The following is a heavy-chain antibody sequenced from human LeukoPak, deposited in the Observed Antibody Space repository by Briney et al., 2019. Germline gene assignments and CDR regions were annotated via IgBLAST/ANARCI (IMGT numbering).Heavy chain of an antibody. Sequence: GGSLRLSCAASGFTFSSYSMNWVRQAPGKGLEWVSYISSSSSTIYYADSVKGRFTISRDNAKSTLYLQMNSLRVEDTAVYYCARVGVGIAYYYGMDVWGQGTTVTASS. CDR3: ARVGVGIAYYYGMDV. J-gene: IGHJ6*02. V-gene: IGHV3-48*04. CDR1: GFTFSSYS. D-gene: IGHD2-21*01. CDR2: ISSSSSTI.